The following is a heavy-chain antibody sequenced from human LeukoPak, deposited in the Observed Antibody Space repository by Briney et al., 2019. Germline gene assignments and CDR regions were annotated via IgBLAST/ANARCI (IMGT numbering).Heavy chain of an antibody. V-gene: IGHV4-39*07. CDR1: GGSISSSSYY. J-gene: IGHJ4*02. CDR3: ARDHGIWFGDYYFDY. CDR2: IYYSGST. D-gene: IGHD3-10*01. Sequence: SETLSLTCTVSGGSISSSSYYWGWIRQPPGKGLEWIGSIYYSGSTYYNPSLKSRVSISVDTSKNQFSLKLSSVTAADTAVYYCARDHGIWFGDYYFDYWGQGTLVTVSS.